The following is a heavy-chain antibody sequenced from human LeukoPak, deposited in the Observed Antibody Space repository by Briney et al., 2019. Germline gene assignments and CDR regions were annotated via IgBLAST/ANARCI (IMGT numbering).Heavy chain of an antibody. Sequence: GGSLRLSCAASGFTFSSYWMHWVRQAPGKGLEWVSRMDPDGRTIDYADSVKGRFTISRDNAKNSLYLQMNSLRAEDTAVYYCATNYYDSSGYYVGTYYFDYWGQGTLVTVSS. CDR2: MDPDGRTI. CDR1: GFTFSSYW. J-gene: IGHJ4*02. V-gene: IGHV3-74*01. D-gene: IGHD3-22*01. CDR3: ATNYYDSSGYYVGTYYFDY.